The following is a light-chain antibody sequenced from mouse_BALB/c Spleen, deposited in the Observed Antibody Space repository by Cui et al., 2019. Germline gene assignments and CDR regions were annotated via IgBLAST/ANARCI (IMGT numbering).Light chain of an antibody. Sequence: QIVITQSPAIMSASLGEEITLTCSASSSASYMHWYQQKSGTSPKLLIYSTSNLASGVPSPFSGSGSGTFYSLTISSVEAENAADYYCHQWSIYPLTFGGGTKLEIK. CDR3: HQWSIYPLT. CDR1: SSASY. CDR2: STS. J-gene: IGKJ1*01. V-gene: IGKV4-80*01.